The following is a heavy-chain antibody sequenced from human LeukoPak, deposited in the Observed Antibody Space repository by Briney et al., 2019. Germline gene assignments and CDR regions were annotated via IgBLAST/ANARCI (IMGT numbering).Heavy chain of an antibody. Sequence: GGSLRLSCAASGFTFSSYSMNWVRQAPGKGLEWVSFISSSSSYIYYADSVKGRFTISRDNAKNSLYLQMNSLRAEDTAVYYCARWAITMVRDPPRSYGMDVWGKGTTVTVSS. CDR1: GFTFSSYS. CDR2: ISSSSSYI. J-gene: IGHJ6*04. CDR3: ARWAITMVRDPPRSYGMDV. D-gene: IGHD3-10*01. V-gene: IGHV3-21*01.